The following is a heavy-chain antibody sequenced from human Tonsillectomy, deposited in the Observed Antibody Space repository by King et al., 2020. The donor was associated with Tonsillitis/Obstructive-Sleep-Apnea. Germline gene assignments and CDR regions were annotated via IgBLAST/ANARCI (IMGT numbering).Heavy chain of an antibody. J-gene: IGHJ6*03. Sequence: VQLQESGPGLVKPSETLSLTCTVSGGSISSYYWSWIRQPPGKGLEWLGYIYYTGSTNYNPSLKSRVTISIDTSKKQFSLKLSSVTAADTAVYYCARLEAVGTDIYYFYYMDVWGKGTTVTVSS. CDR2: IYYTGST. D-gene: IGHD3-10*01. V-gene: IGHV4-59*08. CDR1: GGSISSYY. CDR3: ARLEAVGTDIYYFYYMDV.